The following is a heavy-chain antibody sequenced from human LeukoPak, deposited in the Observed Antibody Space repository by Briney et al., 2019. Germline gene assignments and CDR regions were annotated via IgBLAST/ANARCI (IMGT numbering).Heavy chain of an antibody. V-gene: IGHV1-8*01. CDR2: MNPNSGHT. Sequence: ASVKVSCKVSGYTFTSYDINWVRQATGQGLEWMGWMNPNSGHTGYAQKFQGRVTMTTNTSISTAYMELSSLRSDDTAVYYCARGSKLPYNWFDPWGQGTLVTVSS. CDR1: GYTFTSYD. D-gene: IGHD1-26*01. J-gene: IGHJ5*02. CDR3: ARGSKLPYNWFDP.